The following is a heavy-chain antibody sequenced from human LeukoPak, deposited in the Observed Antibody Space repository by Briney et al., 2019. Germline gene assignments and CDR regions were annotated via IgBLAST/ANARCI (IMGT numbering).Heavy chain of an antibody. J-gene: IGHJ4*02. CDR2: TSGNGVKT. V-gene: IGHV3-23*01. Sequence: PGGSLRLSCAASGFAFSTYAMSWVRQAPGKGLEWVSATSGNGVKTYYADSVKGRFTISRDNSKNTLFLHLSSLRAEDTAVYYCVKDLRYSFDSWGQGTLVTVSS. D-gene: IGHD5-18*01. CDR3: VKDLRYSFDS. CDR1: GFAFSTYA.